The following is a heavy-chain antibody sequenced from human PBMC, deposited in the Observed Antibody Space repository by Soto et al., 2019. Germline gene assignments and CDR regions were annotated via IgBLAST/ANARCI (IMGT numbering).Heavy chain of an antibody. J-gene: IGHJ4*02. CDR2: IDSSGENT. CDR1: GFTFSDYG. D-gene: IGHD1-1*01. Sequence: GGSLRLSCAASGFTFSDYGMAWVRQNPGKGLEWVSTIDSSGENTHYADSVKGRFTISRDNSKNTLYLQMNSLRDEDTAVYYCAKDCCDDSLLFDYWGQGTLVTVSS. CDR3: AKDCCDDSLLFDY. V-gene: IGHV3-23*01.